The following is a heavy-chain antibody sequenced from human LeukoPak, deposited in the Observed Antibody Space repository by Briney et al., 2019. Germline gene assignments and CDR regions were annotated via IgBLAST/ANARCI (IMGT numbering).Heavy chain of an antibody. V-gene: IGHV4-59*02. J-gene: IGHJ3*02. CDR3: ARTTVVTGDRAFDI. D-gene: IGHD4-23*01. CDR1: GAFVSDYF. CDR2: IYGSGST. Sequence: SETLSLTCTVSGAFVSDYFWTYIRQPPGRGLEWIGNIYGSGSTNYNPSLKSRVTMSVDTSKNQFSLKLSSVTAADTAVYYCARTTVVTGDRAFDIWGQGTMVTVSS.